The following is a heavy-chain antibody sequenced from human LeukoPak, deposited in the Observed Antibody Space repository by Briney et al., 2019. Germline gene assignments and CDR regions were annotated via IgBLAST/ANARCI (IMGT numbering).Heavy chain of an antibody. D-gene: IGHD3-22*01. J-gene: IGHJ3*02. CDR2: IYTSGST. Sequence: SETLSLTCTVSGGSISSYYWSWIRQPAGKGLEWIGRIYTSGSTNYNPSLKSRVTMSVDTSKNQFSLKLSSVTAADTAVYYCARSRPGDYYDSSGYYFFMAVGAFDIWGQGTMVTVSS. CDR3: ARSRPGDYYDSSGYYFFMAVGAFDI. V-gene: IGHV4-4*07. CDR1: GGSISSYY.